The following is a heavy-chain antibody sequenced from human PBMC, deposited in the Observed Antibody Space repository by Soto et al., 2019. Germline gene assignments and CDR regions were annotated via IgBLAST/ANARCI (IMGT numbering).Heavy chain of an antibody. CDR2: IYYNGNT. Sequence: SETLSLTCTLSGVSITSGAYYWTWVREHPGKGLEWIGYIYYNGNTYFSPSLKSRLTISIDTSKNQFSLKLSSVTAADTAMYYCARARLRAVYAFDFWGQGTMVTVSS. CDR1: GVSITSGAYY. D-gene: IGHD4-17*01. J-gene: IGHJ3*01. CDR3: ARARLRAVYAFDF. V-gene: IGHV4-31*03.